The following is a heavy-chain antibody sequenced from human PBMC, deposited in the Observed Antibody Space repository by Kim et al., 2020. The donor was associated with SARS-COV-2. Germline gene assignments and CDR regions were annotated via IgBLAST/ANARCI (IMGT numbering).Heavy chain of an antibody. D-gene: IGHD3-10*01. CDR3: ASASGSFDY. J-gene: IGHJ4*02. V-gene: IGHV3-53*01. Sequence: GSTYYADAVKGRLTISRDNSKNTLYLQMNSLRAEDTAVYYCASASGSFDYWGQGTLVTVSS. CDR2: GST.